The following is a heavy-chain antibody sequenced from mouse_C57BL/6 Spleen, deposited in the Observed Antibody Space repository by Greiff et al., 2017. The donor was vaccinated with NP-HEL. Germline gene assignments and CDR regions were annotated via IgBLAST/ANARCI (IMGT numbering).Heavy chain of an antibody. CDR1: GYTFTSYW. V-gene: IGHV1-64*01. CDR2: IHPNSGST. Sequence: QVQLQQPGAELVKPGASVKLSCKASGYTFTSYWMHWVKQRPGQGLEWIGMIHPNSGSTNYNEKFKSKATLTVDKSSSTAYMQLSSLTSEDSAVYYCARKGGMVTTLDCWGQGTTLTVSS. J-gene: IGHJ2*01. D-gene: IGHD2-2*01. CDR3: ARKGGMVTTLDC.